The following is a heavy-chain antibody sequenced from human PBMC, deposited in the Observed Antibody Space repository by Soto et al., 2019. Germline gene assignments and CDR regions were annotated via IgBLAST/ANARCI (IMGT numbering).Heavy chain of an antibody. CDR3: ARDLSEAEFVSSIAARGPQGAHSLDDYVWGPCMDV. D-gene: IGHD3-16*01. J-gene: IGHJ6*02. CDR1: GFTFSSYA. Sequence: GGSLRLSCAASGFTFSSYAMHWVRQAPGKGLEWVAVISYDGSNKYYADSVKGRFTISRDNSKNTLYLQMNSLRAEDTAVYYCARDLSEAEFVSSIAARGPQGAHSLDDYVWGPCMDVWGQGTTVTVSS. CDR2: ISYDGSNK. V-gene: IGHV3-30-3*01.